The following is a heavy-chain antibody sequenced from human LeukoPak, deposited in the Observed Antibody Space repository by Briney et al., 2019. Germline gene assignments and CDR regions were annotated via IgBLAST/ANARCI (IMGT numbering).Heavy chain of an antibody. CDR1: GFTFSSYS. V-gene: IGHV3-21*01. Sequence: GGSLRLSCAASGFTFSSYSMIWVRQAPGKGLEWVSSISSSSSYIYYADSVKGRFTISRDNAKNSLYLQMNSLRAEDTAVYYWARVWTGTTHYYYGIDVWGQGTTVTVSS. CDR2: ISSSSSYI. J-gene: IGHJ6*02. CDR3: ARVWTGTTHYYYGIDV. D-gene: IGHD1-1*01.